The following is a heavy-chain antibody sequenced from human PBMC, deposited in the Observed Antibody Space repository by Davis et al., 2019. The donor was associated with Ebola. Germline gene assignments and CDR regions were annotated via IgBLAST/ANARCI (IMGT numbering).Heavy chain of an antibody. D-gene: IGHD3-10*01. CDR1: GFTFSFYS. Sequence: GESLKISCAASGFTFSFYSMNWVRQAPGEGLEWVSSISSSSSYIYYADSVKGRFTISRDNAKNSLYLQMNSLRAEDTAVYYCTSLWLGYGMDVWGQGTTVTVSS. CDR3: TSLWLGYGMDV. V-gene: IGHV3-21*01. CDR2: ISSSSSYI. J-gene: IGHJ6*02.